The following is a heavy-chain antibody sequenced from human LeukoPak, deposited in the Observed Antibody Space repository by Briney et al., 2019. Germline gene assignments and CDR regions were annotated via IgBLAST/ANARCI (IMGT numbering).Heavy chain of an antibody. V-gene: IGHV3-23*01. J-gene: IGHJ4*02. CDR3: AKDPYVGGGYHFDS. CDR2: ITGSGGDT. D-gene: IGHD3-22*01. Sequence: PGGSLRLSCAASGFTFRSYAMNWARQAPGKGLEWVSTITGSGGDTYYADSVKGRFTISRDNSKNTLYLQMNSLRAEDTAIYYCAKDPYVGGGYHFDSWGQGSLVTVSS. CDR1: GFTFRSYA.